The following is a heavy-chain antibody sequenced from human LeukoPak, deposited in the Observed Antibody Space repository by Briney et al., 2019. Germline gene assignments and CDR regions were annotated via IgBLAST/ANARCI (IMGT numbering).Heavy chain of an antibody. CDR3: AKDMPAAGTY. CDR1: GFTFDDYA. V-gene: IGHV3-43*02. J-gene: IGHJ4*02. D-gene: IGHD6-13*01. CDR2: ISGDGGST. Sequence: GGTLRLSCAASGFTFDDYAMHWVRQAPGKGLEWVSLISGDGGSTYYADSVKGRFTISRDNSKHSLYLQMNSLRTEDTALYYCAKDMPAAGTYWGQGNLVTVSS.